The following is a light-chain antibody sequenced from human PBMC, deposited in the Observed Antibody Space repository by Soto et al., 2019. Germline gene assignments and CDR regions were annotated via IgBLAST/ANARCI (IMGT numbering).Light chain of an antibody. V-gene: IGLV2-14*02. CDR2: EVT. J-gene: IGLJ1*01. Sequence: QSALTQPASVSGSPGQSITISCTGTSSDVGSHNFVSWYQQRPGKAPKLMIFEVTKRPSGVSSRFSASKSGNTASLTISGVQAEDEADYYCVSYTTSASYVFGTGTKLTVL. CDR1: SSDVGSHNF. CDR3: VSYTTSASYV.